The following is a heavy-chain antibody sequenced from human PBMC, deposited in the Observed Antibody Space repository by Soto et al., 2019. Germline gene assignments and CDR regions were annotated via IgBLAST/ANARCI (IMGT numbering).Heavy chain of an antibody. CDR2: IKQDGSEK. J-gene: IGHJ4*02. V-gene: IGHV3-7*03. Sequence: GGSLRLSFAASGFTFRSYWMSWVRQAPGKGLEWVANIKQDGSEKYYVDSVKGRFTISRDNAKNSLYLQMNSLRAEDTAVYYCARARLWDYGDYCYYFDYWGQGTLVTVSS. D-gene: IGHD4-17*01. CDR1: GFTFRSYW. CDR3: ARARLWDYGDYCYYFDY.